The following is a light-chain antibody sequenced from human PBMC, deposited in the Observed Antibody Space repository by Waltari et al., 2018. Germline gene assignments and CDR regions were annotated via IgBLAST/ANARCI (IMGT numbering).Light chain of an antibody. CDR2: AAS. J-gene: IGKJ2*01. Sequence: DIQMTHSPSSLSASLGARATITCRASQSISTYLNWFQHKPGQAPKLLIYAASSLQSGVPSRFRGSGSGTDFTLTITSLQPEDFATYYCHQTFSHPRPSFGQGTKVDI. V-gene: IGKV1-39*01. CDR3: HQTFSHPRPS. CDR1: QSISTY.